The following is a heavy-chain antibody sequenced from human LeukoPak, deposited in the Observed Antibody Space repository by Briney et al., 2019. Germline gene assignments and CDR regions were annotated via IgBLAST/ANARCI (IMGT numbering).Heavy chain of an antibody. CDR2: IFYTGCT. Sequence: SETLTLTCAVYGGSFSGYYWSWIRQPPGKGLEWIGYIFYTGCTNYNPSVKSRVTISVDTSKNQVSLKLSSVTAADTAVYYCARSDIWGSYRFLDYWGQGALVTVSS. D-gene: IGHD3-16*02. CDR1: GGSFSGYY. CDR3: ARSDIWGSYRFLDY. J-gene: IGHJ4*02. V-gene: IGHV4-59*08.